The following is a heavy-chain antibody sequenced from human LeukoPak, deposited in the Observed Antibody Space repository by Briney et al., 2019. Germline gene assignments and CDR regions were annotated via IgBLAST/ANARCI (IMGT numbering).Heavy chain of an antibody. CDR2: IRGRGGGT. D-gene: IGHD2/OR15-2a*01. Sequence: GGSLRLSCAASGFSFKRYAVAWVRQAPGKGVEWGSGIRGRGGGTFLADSVKGGFTFSRDSSVFLQMESLRAEDTALYYCAQSTSMRYFFDLWGRATLVTVSS. CDR1: GFSFKRYA. CDR3: AQSTSMRYFFDL. V-gene: IGHV3-23*01. J-gene: IGHJ2*01.